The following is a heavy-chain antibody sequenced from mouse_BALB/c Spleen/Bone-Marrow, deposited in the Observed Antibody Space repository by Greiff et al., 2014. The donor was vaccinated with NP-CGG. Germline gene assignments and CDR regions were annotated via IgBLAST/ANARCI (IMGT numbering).Heavy chain of an antibody. D-gene: IGHD3-2*01. CDR3: AKTARDYGMDY. J-gene: IGHJ4*01. V-gene: IGHV2-3*01. CDR1: GFSLTSYG. CDR2: IWSDGST. Sequence: QVQLQQSGPGLVAPSQSLSITCTVSGFSLTSYGVSWVRQPPGKGLEWLGVIWSDGSTNYHSALISRLSISKDISKSQVFLKLNSLQTDDSATYYCAKTARDYGMDYWGQGTSVTVSS.